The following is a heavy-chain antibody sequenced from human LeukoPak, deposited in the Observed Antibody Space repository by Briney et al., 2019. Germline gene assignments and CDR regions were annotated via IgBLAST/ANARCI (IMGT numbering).Heavy chain of an antibody. CDR3: ARTEQWLVRGGFDY. CDR2: IDWDDDK. Sequence: SGPTLVNPTQTLTLVCTFSGFSLSTSGMCVSWIRQPPGKALEWLARIDWDDDKYYSTSLKTRLTISKDTSKNQVVLTMTNMDPVDTATYYCARTEQWLVRGGFDYWGQGTLVTVSS. J-gene: IGHJ4*02. D-gene: IGHD6-19*01. CDR1: GFSLSTSGMC. V-gene: IGHV2-70*11.